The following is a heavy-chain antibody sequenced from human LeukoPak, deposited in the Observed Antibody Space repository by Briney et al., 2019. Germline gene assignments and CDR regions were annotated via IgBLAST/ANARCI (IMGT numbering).Heavy chain of an antibody. Sequence: SETLSLTCTVSGDSISGYSWSWIRQSPGGGLEWIGYIYYSGDTAYNPSLNSRITMSVDTSKNQLSLNLRSVTTADTAVYYCVRGPYGASISKWFDPWGQGTLVIVSS. V-gene: IGHV4-59*01. CDR3: VRGPYGASISKWFDP. D-gene: IGHD4/OR15-4a*01. CDR1: GDSISGYS. J-gene: IGHJ5*02. CDR2: IYYSGDT.